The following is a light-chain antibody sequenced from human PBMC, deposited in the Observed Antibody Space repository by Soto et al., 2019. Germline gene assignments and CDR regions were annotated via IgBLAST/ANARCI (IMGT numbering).Light chain of an antibody. CDR1: SSNIGASFD. CDR2: GNS. V-gene: IGLV1-40*01. J-gene: IGLJ3*02. Sequence: QSVLTQPPSVSGAPGQRVTISCTGSSSNIGASFDVHWYQQFPGTAPKLLIYGNSNRPSGVPDRFSGSKSGTSASLAITGLQAEDEADYYCQSYDSSLNGWVFGGGTKLTVL. CDR3: QSYDSSLNGWV.